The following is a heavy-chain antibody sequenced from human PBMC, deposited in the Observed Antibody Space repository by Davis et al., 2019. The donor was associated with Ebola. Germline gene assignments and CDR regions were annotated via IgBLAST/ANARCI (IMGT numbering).Heavy chain of an antibody. J-gene: IGHJ6*02. V-gene: IGHV3-48*01. CDR3: ANRRL. CDR1: RFTFNIYS. CDR2: SSPSAEHI. D-gene: IGHD6-25*01. Sequence: PGGSLTLSCVASRFTFNIYSLNWVRQAPGKEPEWVAHSSPSAEHISYAESVKGRFTISRDNAKNSLYLQMNSLRGEDTAVYYCANRRLWGQGTTVTVSS.